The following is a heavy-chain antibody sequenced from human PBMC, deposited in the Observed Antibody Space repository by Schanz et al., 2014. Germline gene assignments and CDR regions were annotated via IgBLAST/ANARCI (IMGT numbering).Heavy chain of an antibody. D-gene: IGHD3-22*01. CDR3: AREVGLYDRGWFDP. CDR2: IIPSLGLA. J-gene: IGHJ5*02. V-gene: IGHV1-18*01. Sequence: QVQLVQSGAEVKKPGASVKVSCKASGYTFTSYGINWVRQAPGQGLEWMGRIIPSLGLAKYEQKFQGRVTMTADTSTSTVYRELSSLRSEDTAVYYCAREVGLYDRGWFDPWGQGTLVTVSS. CDR1: GYTFTSYG.